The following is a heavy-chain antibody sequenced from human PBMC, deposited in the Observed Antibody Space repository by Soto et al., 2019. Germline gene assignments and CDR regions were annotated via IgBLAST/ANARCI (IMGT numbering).Heavy chain of an antibody. J-gene: IGHJ4*02. Sequence: QVQLVESGGGVVQPGTSLTLSCAASGFIFSRDGMHWVRQAPGKGLEWVAVISYHGSDIYYADSVKGRFTISRDNSKNTVYLQINSLRPDDTALYDSAKPKGADIPFDSWGQGTLVTVSS. CDR1: GFIFSRDG. CDR3: AKPKGADIPFDS. V-gene: IGHV3-30*18. D-gene: IGHD3-9*01. CDR2: ISYHGSDI.